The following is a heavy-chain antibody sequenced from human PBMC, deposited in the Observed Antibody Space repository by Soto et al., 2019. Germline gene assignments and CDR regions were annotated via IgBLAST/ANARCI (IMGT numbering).Heavy chain of an antibody. Sequence: QVQLVQSGAEVKKPGSSVKVSCKASGGTFSSYAISWVRQAPGQGPEWMGGIIPIFGTANYAQKFQGRVTITADESTSTAYMELSSLRSEDTAVYYCAREKDCSSTSCYYPKAAYYYYGMDVWGQGTTVTVSS. CDR2: IIPIFGTA. CDR3: AREKDCSSTSCYYPKAAYYYYGMDV. V-gene: IGHV1-69*01. D-gene: IGHD2-2*01. CDR1: GGTFSSYA. J-gene: IGHJ6*02.